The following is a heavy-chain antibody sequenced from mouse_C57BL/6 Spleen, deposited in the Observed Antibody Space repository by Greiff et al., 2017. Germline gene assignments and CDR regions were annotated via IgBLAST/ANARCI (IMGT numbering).Heavy chain of an antibody. V-gene: IGHV1-18*01. Sequence: VQLQQSGPELVKPGASVKIPCKASGYTFTDYNMDWVKQSHGKSLEWIGDINPNNGGNIYNQKFKGKATLTVDKSCSTAYLELRSLTSEDTAVYYCARKGYDYDPFAYWGQGTLVTVSA. CDR1: GYTFTDYN. D-gene: IGHD2-4*01. CDR3: ARKGYDYDPFAY. CDR2: INPNNGGN. J-gene: IGHJ3*01.